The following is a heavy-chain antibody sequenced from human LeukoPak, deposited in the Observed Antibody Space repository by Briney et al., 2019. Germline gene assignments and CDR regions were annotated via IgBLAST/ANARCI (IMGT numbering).Heavy chain of an antibody. CDR2: ISSSSSYI. J-gene: IGHJ5*02. Sequence: GGSLRLSCAASGFTFSSYSMNWVRQAPGKGLEWVSSISSSSSYIYYADSVKGRFTISRDNAKNSLYLQMNSLRAEDTAVYYCARDPGGWVAGSSSWGQGTLVAVSS. V-gene: IGHV3-21*01. CDR1: GFTFSSYS. D-gene: IGHD6-19*01. CDR3: ARDPGGWVAGSSS.